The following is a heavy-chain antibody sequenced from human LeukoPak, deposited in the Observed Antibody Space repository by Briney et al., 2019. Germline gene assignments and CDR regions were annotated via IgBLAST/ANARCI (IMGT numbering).Heavy chain of an antibody. CDR1: GYTFTSYD. J-gene: IGHJ6*03. CDR2: MNPNSGNT. Sequence: ASVKVSCKASGYTFTSYDINWVRLATGQGLEWMGWMNPNSGNTGYAQKFQGRVTITRNTSISTAYMELSSLRSEDTAVYYCARGYFWSGYYWNYYYYYYMDVWGKGTTVTVSS. D-gene: IGHD3-3*01. V-gene: IGHV1-8*03. CDR3: ARGYFWSGYYWNYYYYYYMDV.